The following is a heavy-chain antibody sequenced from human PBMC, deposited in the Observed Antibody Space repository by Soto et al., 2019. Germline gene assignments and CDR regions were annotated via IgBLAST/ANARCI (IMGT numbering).Heavy chain of an antibody. V-gene: IGHV5-10-1*01. CDR2: IDPSDSYT. D-gene: IGHD6-13*01. CDR1: GYSFTSYW. CDR3: ARNVGTAIPGGSSLQ. J-gene: IGHJ3*01. Sequence: PGESLKISCKGSGYSFTSYWISWVRQMTGKGLEWMGRIDPSDSYTNYSPSFQGHVTISADKSISTAYLQWSSLKASDTAMYYCARNVGTAIPGGSSLQWGQGTMVTVSS.